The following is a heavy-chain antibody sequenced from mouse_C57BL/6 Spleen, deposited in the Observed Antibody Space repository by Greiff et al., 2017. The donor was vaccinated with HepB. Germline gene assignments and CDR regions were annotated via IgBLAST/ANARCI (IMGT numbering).Heavy chain of an antibody. CDR3: ASGGLRWFAY. J-gene: IGHJ3*01. V-gene: IGHV1-55*01. CDR2: IYPGSGST. CDR1: GYTFTSYW. Sequence: VQLQESGAELVKPGASVKMSCKASGYTFTSYWITWVKQRPGQGLEWIGDIYPGSGSTNYNEKFKSKATLTVDTSSSTAYMQLSSLTSEDSAVYYCASGGLRWFAYWGQGTLVTVSA. D-gene: IGHD1-1*01.